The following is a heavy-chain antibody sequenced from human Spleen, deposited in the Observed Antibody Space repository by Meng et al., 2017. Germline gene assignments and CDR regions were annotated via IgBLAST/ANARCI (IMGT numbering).Heavy chain of an antibody. D-gene: IGHD6-19*01. V-gene: IGHV3-7*01. CDR3: ARDRDSGWYHYYGMDV. J-gene: IGHJ6*02. Sequence: GGSLRLSCAASGFAFSDCYMTWVRQAPGKGLEWVANIKRDGSEKYYEDSVKGRFTISRDNAKNSLYLQMNSLRAEDTAVYYCARDRDSGWYHYYGMDVWGQGTTVTVSS. CDR1: GFAFSDCY. CDR2: IKRDGSEK.